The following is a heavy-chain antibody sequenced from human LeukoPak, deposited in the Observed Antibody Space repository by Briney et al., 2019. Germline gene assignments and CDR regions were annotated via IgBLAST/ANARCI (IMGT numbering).Heavy chain of an antibody. V-gene: IGHV3-48*02. CDR1: GFTFSSYS. J-gene: IGHJ6*02. CDR2: ISSSSSTI. Sequence: GGSLRLSCAASGFTFSSYSMNWVRQAPGKGLEWVSYISSSSSTIYYADSVKGRFTISRDNAKNSLYLQMSSLRDEDTAVYYCAFYYYYGMDVWGQGTTVTVSS. CDR3: AFYYYYGMDV.